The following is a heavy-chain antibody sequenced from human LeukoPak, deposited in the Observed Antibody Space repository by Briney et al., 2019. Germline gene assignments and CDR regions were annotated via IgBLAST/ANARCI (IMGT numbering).Heavy chain of an antibody. CDR2: VSGNGGST. CDR1: GFIFSSYV. J-gene: IGHJ4*02. D-gene: IGHD5-24*01. Sequence: PGGSLRLSCAASGFIFSSYVMSWVRQAPGKGLEWVSSVSGNGGSTYYADSVKGRFTISRDDSKNTLFLQVNSLRVEDTAVYYCAKVEMSSVQAPFDYWGQGTLVTVSS. V-gene: IGHV3-23*01. CDR3: AKVEMSSVQAPFDY.